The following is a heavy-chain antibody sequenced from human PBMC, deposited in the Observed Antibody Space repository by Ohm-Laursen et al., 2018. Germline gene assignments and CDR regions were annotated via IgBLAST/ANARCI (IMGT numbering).Heavy chain of an antibody. Sequence: ASVKVSCKASGYTFTTYGITWVRQAPGQGLEWMGGISARIGDTDYAPKFQGRLTMTTDTSTTTAYMELGSLRSDDTAVYYCARRGTYCSAGTCYGNWFDPWGQGTLVTVSS. V-gene: IGHV1-18*01. D-gene: IGHD2-15*01. CDR2: ISARIGDT. J-gene: IGHJ5*02. CDR1: GYTFTTYG. CDR3: ARRGTYCSAGTCYGNWFDP.